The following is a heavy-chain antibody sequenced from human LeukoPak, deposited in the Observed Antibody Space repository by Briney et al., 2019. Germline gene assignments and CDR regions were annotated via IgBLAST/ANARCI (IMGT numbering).Heavy chain of an antibody. CDR2: FDPEDGET. Sequence: WVRQAPGQGLEWMGGFDPEDGETIYAQKFQGRVTMTEDTSTDTAYMELSSLRSEDTAVYYCATGSVVVPAAMHANYYYYYYMDVWGKGTTVTVS. CDR3: ATGSVVVPAAMHANYYYYYYMDV. V-gene: IGHV1-24*01. J-gene: IGHJ6*03. D-gene: IGHD2-2*01.